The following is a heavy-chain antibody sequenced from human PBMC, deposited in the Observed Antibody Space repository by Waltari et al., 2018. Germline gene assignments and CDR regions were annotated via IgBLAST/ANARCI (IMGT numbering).Heavy chain of an antibody. D-gene: IGHD1-1*01. V-gene: IGHV3-7*01. CDR1: GFTLRNYW. Sequence: EVQLVESGGCLAPPGGSLTLSCVGSGFTLRNYWMTWVRQAPGKGLEWVATMNKDGSERYYVDSVRGRFIISKDDAKNSLSLEMNILAVEDTAIYYCARDSPDKHWKFFGNDHWGQGTLVNVSP. CDR2: MNKDGSER. CDR3: ARDSPDKHWKFFGNDH. J-gene: IGHJ4*02.